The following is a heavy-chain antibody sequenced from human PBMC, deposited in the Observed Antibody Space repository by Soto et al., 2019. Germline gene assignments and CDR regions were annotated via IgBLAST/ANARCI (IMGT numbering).Heavy chain of an antibody. D-gene: IGHD6-19*01. CDR2: ISSSSSNI. V-gene: IGHV3-21*01. CDR3: ARATGYSSD. J-gene: IGHJ4*02. Sequence: GGSLRLSCAASGFTFSSYSMNWVSQAPGKGLEWVSSISSSSSNIYYADSVKGRFTTSRDNAKNSLYLQMNSLRAEDTAVYYCARATGYSSDWGQGTLVTVSS. CDR1: GFTFSSYS.